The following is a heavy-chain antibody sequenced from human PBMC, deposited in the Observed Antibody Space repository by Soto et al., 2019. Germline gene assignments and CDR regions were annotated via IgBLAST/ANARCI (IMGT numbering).Heavy chain of an antibody. CDR1: GFTFSNYA. CDR2: MSGNGGRI. Sequence: EVQLLESGGGLVQPGGSLRLSCAVSGFTFSNYAMTWVRQAPGKGLEWDSVMSGNGGRILYADSVKGRFTISRDNSKNPLYLQMNSLRLEDTAVYYCVKDPVSGGTGGAWFDYWGQGTLVTVSS. CDR3: VKDPVSGGTGGAWFDY. D-gene: IGHD2-8*02. V-gene: IGHV3-23*01. J-gene: IGHJ4*02.